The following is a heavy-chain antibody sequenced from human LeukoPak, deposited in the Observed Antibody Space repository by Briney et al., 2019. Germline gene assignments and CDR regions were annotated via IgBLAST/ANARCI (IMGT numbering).Heavy chain of an antibody. J-gene: IGHJ2*01. D-gene: IGHD6-6*01. CDR2: ISSSGSTI. V-gene: IGHV3-11*01. Sequence: PGGSLRLSCAASGFTFSDYYMSWIRQAPGKGLEWVSYISSSGSTIYYADSVKGRFTISRDNAKNSLYLQMNSLRAEDTAVYYCAKSPYEDSSDWYFDLWGRGTLVTVSS. CDR1: GFTFSDYY. CDR3: AKSPYEDSSDWYFDL.